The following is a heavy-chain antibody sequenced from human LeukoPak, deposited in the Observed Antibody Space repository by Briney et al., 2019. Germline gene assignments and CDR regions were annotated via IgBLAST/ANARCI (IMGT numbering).Heavy chain of an antibody. CDR2: LYSGGGT. V-gene: IGHV3-66*01. D-gene: IGHD3-10*01. Sequence: TGGSLRLSCAASGFTVSSNHMSWVRQAPGKGLEGVSVLYSGGGTYYADSVKGRFTISRDNSKNTLYLQMNSLRVEDTAVYYCARDRGFNWGQGTLVTVSS. J-gene: IGHJ4*02. CDR1: GFTVSSNH. CDR3: ARDRGFN.